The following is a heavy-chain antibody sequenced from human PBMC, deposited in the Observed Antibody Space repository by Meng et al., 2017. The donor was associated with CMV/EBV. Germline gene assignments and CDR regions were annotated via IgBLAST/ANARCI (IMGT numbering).Heavy chain of an antibody. J-gene: IGHJ4*02. CDR2: IRSKAYGGTT. CDR1: GFTFGDYA. Sequence: GESLKISCTASGFTFGDYAMSWVRQAPGKGLEWVGFIRSKAYGGTTEYAASVKGRFTISRDDSKSIAYLQMNSLKTEDTAVYYCTRDADRYCSSTSCVPFNYWGQGTLVTVS. D-gene: IGHD2-2*01. CDR3: TRDADRYCSSTSCVPFNY. V-gene: IGHV3-49*04.